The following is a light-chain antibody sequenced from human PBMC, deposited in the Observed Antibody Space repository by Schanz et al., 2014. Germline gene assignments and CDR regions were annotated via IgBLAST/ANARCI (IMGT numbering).Light chain of an antibody. J-gene: IGKJ2*01. CDR2: GAS. CDR1: QSVSVN. Sequence: EIVMTQSPATLSVSPGERATLSCRASQSVSVNLAWYQQKPGQAPRLLIYGASTRATSIPPRFSGSGSGTEFTLTISSLQSEDFAVYYCQQYSTSPYTFGQGTKVEIK. CDR3: QQYSTSPYT. V-gene: IGKV3-15*01.